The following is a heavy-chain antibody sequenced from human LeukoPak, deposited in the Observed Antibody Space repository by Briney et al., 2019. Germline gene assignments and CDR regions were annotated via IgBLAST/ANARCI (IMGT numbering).Heavy chain of an antibody. Sequence: ASVKVSCKASGGTFNNFAISWVRQAPGQGLEWVGGIIPVSGTANYAQKFQGRVTITADESTSTAYMELSSLRSEDTAIYYCASPVKYYDTWSGYPPFDYWGQGTLVTVSS. CDR1: GGTFNNFA. CDR3: ASPVKYYDTWSGYPPFDY. D-gene: IGHD3-3*01. V-gene: IGHV1-69*13. J-gene: IGHJ4*02. CDR2: IIPVSGTA.